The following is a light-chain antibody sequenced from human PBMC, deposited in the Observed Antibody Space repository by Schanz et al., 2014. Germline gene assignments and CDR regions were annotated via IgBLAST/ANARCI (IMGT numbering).Light chain of an antibody. CDR2: DVS. Sequence: QSALTQPPSASGSLGQSVTISCTGTSSDVGGYNYVSWYQHHPGKAPKLMIYDVSYRPSGVSDRFSGSKSGNTASLTISGLQAEDEADYYCSSYTSSSTWVFGGGTKLTVL. CDR3: SSYTSSSTWV. J-gene: IGLJ3*02. V-gene: IGLV2-14*03. CDR1: SSDVGGYNY.